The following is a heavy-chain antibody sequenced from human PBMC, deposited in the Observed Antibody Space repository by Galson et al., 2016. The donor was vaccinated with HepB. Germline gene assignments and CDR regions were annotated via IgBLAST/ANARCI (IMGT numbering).Heavy chain of an antibody. CDR3: ASGLYPWVASAGTGGFDS. V-gene: IGHV1-69*13. D-gene: IGHD6-13*01. Sequence: SVKVSCKASGGTFSSYAISWVRQAPGQGLEWMGGIIPIIGTPNYAQKFQGRVTITADESTSTAYMEMSSLRSEDTAVYYCASGLYPWVASAGTGGFDSWGQGTLLTVSS. CDR1: GGTFSSYA. J-gene: IGHJ4*02. CDR2: IIPIIGTP.